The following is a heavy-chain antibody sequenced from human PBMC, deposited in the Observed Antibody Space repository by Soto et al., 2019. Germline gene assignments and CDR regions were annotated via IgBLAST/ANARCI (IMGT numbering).Heavy chain of an antibody. CDR3: ASKSQWLVLEEYYYGMDV. D-gene: IGHD6-19*01. CDR1: GGTFSSYA. CDR2: IIPIFGTA. Sequence: GASVKVSCKASGGTFSSYAIRWVRQAPGQGLEWMGGIIPIFGTANYAQKFQGRVTITADESTSTAYMELSSLRSEDTAVYYCASKSQWLVLEEYYYGMDVWGQGTTVTVSS. V-gene: IGHV1-69*13. J-gene: IGHJ6*02.